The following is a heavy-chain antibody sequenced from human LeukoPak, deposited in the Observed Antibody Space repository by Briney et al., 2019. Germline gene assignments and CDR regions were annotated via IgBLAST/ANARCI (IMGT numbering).Heavy chain of an antibody. CDR3: TRLRLAGGAMDV. CDR2: IGNKPSNYAT. V-gene: IGHV3-73*01. J-gene: IGHJ6*02. Sequence: GGSLKLSCAASGFTFSGAAMHWVRQASGKGLEWVGRIGNKPSNYATAYAASVKGRFTISRDDSKNTAYLQMNSLKTEDTAVYYCTRLRLAGGAMDVWGQGTTVTVSS. D-gene: IGHD3-3*02. CDR1: GFTFSGAA.